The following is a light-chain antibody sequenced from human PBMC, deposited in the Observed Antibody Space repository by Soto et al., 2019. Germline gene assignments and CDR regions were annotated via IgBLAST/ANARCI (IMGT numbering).Light chain of an antibody. CDR3: QQRSNWPPEFT. CDR2: DAL. CDR1: QSLTSD. J-gene: IGKJ2*01. Sequence: EIVLTQSPATLSMSPGEGVTLSCRASQSLTSDLAWYQQKPGQATSLLIYDALNRATGIPDRFTGGGSGTDFTLTISTLQPEDFAGYYCQQRSNWPPEFTFGQGTKLEIK. V-gene: IGKV3-11*01.